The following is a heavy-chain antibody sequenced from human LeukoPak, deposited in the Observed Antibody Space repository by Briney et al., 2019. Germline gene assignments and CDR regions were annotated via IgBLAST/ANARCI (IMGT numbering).Heavy chain of an antibody. D-gene: IGHD3-10*01. CDR1: GGSFSGYY. J-gene: IGHJ4*02. CDR2: INHSGST. CDR3: ARDRYYGSGSYYNPRRGYFDY. Sequence: SETLSLTCAVYGGSFSGYYRSWIRQPPGKGLEWIGEINHSGSTNYNPSLKSRVTISVDTSKNQFSLKLSSVTAADTAVYYCARDRYYGSGSYYNPRRGYFDYWGQGTLVTVSS. V-gene: IGHV4-34*01.